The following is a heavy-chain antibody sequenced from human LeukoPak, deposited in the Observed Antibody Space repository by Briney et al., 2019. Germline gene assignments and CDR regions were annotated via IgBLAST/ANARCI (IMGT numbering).Heavy chain of an antibody. V-gene: IGHV1-46*01. CDR2: ISPSGGST. CDR1: GYTFTSYY. D-gene: IGHD3-16*01. CDR3: AREGDVLGLDY. J-gene: IGHJ4*02. Sequence: GASVKVSCKASGYTFTSYYMHWVRQAPRQGLEWMGIISPSGGSTSYAQKFQGRVTMTRDMSTSTVYMELSSLRSEDTAVYYCAREGDVLGLDYWGQGTLVTVSS.